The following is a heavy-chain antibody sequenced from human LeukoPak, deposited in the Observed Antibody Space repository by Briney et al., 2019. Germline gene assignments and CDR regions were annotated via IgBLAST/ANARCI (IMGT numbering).Heavy chain of an antibody. D-gene: IGHD3-22*01. CDR1: GGSINSGGYY. CDR2: IYYTGRT. Sequence: PSETLSLTCTVSGGSINSGGYYWNWIRQHPGKGLEWIGYIYYTGRTFYNPSLKSRVTMSADTSKNEFSLRLSSVTAADTAVYYCARGETYYYDSSGYSFDHWGQGTLVTVSS. CDR3: ARGETYYYDSSGYSFDH. V-gene: IGHV4-31*03. J-gene: IGHJ4*02.